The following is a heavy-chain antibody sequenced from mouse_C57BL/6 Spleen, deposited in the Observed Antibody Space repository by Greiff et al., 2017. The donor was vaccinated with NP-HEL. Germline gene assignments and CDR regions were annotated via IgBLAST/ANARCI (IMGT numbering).Heavy chain of an antibody. D-gene: IGHD2-3*01. V-gene: IGHV1-59*01. J-gene: IGHJ3*01. CDR3: ARIYDGYYVTY. CDR1: GYTFTSYW. Sequence: QVQLQQPGAELVRPGTSVKLSCKASGYTFTSYWMHWVKQRPGQGLEWIGVIDPSDSYTNYNQKFKGKATLTVDTSSSTAYMQLSSLTSEDSAVYYCARIYDGYYVTYWGQGTLVTVSA. CDR2: IDPSDSYT.